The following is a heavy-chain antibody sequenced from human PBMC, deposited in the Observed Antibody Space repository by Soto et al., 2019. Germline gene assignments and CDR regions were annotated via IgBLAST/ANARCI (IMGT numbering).Heavy chain of an antibody. CDR3: AKLTGNYFDY. CDR1: GFTFSSYA. Sequence: GGSLRLSCAASGFTFSSYAMSWVRQAPGKGLEWVSTLSGSGGSTYYADSVKGRFTISRDSSKNTLYLQMNSLRAEDTAVYYCAKLTGNYFDYWGQGTPVTVSS. V-gene: IGHV3-23*01. CDR2: LSGSGGST. D-gene: IGHD2-8*02. J-gene: IGHJ4*02.